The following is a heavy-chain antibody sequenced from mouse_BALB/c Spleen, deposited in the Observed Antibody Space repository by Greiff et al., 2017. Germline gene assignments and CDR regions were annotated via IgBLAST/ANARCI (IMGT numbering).Heavy chain of an antibody. V-gene: IGHV5-12-1*01. J-gene: IGHJ3*01. Sequence: EVKVEESGGGLVKPGGSLKLSCAASGFAFSSYDMSWVRQTPEKRLEWVAYISSGGGSTYYPDTVKGRFTISRDNAKNTLYLQMSSLKSEDTAMYYCARQLLRYSFAYWGQGTLVTVSA. CDR3: ARQLLRYSFAY. D-gene: IGHD1-1*01. CDR2: ISSGGGST. CDR1: GFAFSSYD.